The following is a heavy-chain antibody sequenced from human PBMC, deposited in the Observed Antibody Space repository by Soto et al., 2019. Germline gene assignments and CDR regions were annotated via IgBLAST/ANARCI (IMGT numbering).Heavy chain of an antibody. CDR1: GGSVESSSYY. CDR3: GKGRTATQYKFPCYCTDV. J-gene: IGHJ6*01. CDR2: FYYSGNI. V-gene: IGHV4-39*01. Sequence: SETLPLTWSVTGGSVESSSYYWAWIRQPPGQGLEWIGSFYYSGNIYYNPSLKSRLSISVDSSKNQVSLTVSSVTAADTAVYYRGKGRTATQYKFPCYCTDVW. D-gene: IGHD1-1*01.